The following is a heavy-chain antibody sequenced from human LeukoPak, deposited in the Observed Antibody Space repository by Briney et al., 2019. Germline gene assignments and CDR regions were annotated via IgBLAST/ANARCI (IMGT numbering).Heavy chain of an antibody. CDR1: GFTFSSHS. V-gene: IGHV3-21*01. D-gene: IGHD6-19*01. CDR2: ISSSSSYT. J-gene: IGHJ6*04. CDR3: AREGIAVAGTDYYGMDV. Sequence: GGSLRLSCAASGFTFSSHSMNWVRQAPGKGLEWVSSISSSSSYTYYADSVKGRFTISRDNAKNSLYLQMNSLRAEDTAVYYCAREGIAVAGTDYYGMDVWGKGTTVTVSS.